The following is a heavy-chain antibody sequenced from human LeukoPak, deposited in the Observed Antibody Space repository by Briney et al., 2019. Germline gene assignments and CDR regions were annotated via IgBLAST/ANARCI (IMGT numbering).Heavy chain of an antibody. Sequence: PSETLSLTCTVSGGSISSSSYYWGWIRQPPGKGLEWIGSIYYSGSTYYNPSLKSRVTISVDTSKNQFSLKLSSVTAADTAVYYCARQEWLLLRGMGFDYWGQGTLVTVSS. D-gene: IGHD3-3*01. CDR2: IYYSGST. CDR1: GGSISSSSYY. CDR3: ARQEWLLLRGMGFDY. J-gene: IGHJ4*02. V-gene: IGHV4-39*01.